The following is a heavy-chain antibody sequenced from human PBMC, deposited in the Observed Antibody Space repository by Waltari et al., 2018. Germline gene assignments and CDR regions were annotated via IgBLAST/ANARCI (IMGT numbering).Heavy chain of an antibody. Sequence: QLQLQESGPGLVKPSETLSLTCTVSGGSISSSSYYWGWIRQPPGKGLEWIGSIYYSGSTYYNPSLKSRVTISVDTSKNQFSLKLSSVTAADTAVYYCAGCSSTSYYFDYWGQGTLVTVSS. CDR3: AGCSSTSYYFDY. V-gene: IGHV4-39*07. CDR2: IYYSGST. J-gene: IGHJ4*02. D-gene: IGHD2-2*01. CDR1: GGSISSSSYY.